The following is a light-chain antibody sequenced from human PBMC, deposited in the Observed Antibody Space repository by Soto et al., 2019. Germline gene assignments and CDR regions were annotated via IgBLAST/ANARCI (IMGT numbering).Light chain of an antibody. CDR3: QQYNSYPLT. J-gene: IGKJ4*01. Sequence: DIQMTQSPSSVSASVGDRVTITCRASQGISSWLAWYQQKPGKAPNLLIHKASSLESGVSGRFSGSGSGTEFTLTISSLQSEDFATYYCQQYNSYPLTFGGGTKVDIK. CDR1: QGISSW. V-gene: IGKV1-5*03. CDR2: KAS.